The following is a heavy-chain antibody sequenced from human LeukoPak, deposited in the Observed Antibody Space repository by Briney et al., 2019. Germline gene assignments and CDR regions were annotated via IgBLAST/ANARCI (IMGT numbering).Heavy chain of an antibody. Sequence: ASVKVSCKASRDTFTNYYIHWVRQAPGQGLEWMGIINPSGNSTSYAQKFQGRVTMTRDTSTSTVNMELSNLRSEDTAVYYCARGGYSYGSEFDYWGQGTLVTVSS. CDR3: ARGGYSYGSEFDY. V-gene: IGHV1-46*01. CDR2: INPSGNST. D-gene: IGHD5-18*01. CDR1: RDTFTNYY. J-gene: IGHJ4*02.